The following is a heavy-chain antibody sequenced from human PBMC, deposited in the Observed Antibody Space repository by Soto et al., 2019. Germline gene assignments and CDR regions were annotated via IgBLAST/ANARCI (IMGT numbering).Heavy chain of an antibody. Sequence: QVQLVESGGGVVPLGGSLRVSCVVSGFTFNSYNMHWVRQAPGEGLEWVAVISFDGANTFYADSVKGRFTISRDTSRDTLYLQMSRLRVEDTAVYYCARDGYNRGGFDYWGQGTLVSVSS. V-gene: IGHV3-30-3*01. J-gene: IGHJ4*02. CDR3: ARDGYNRGGFDY. CDR1: GFTFNSYN. D-gene: IGHD6-25*01. CDR2: ISFDGANT.